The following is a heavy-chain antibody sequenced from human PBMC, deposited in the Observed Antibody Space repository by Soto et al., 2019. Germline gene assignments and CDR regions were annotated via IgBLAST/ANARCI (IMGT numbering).Heavy chain of an antibody. V-gene: IGHV1-18*01. D-gene: IGHD2-15*01. CDR2: ISAYNGNT. CDR3: ARDYVVVAATTYFDY. Sequence: ASVKVSCKASGYTFTSYGISWVRQAPGQGLEWMGWISAYNGNTNYAQKLQGRVTMTTDTSTSTAYMELRSLRSDDTAVYYCARDYVVVAATTYFDYWGQGTLVTVSS. J-gene: IGHJ4*02. CDR1: GYTFTSYG.